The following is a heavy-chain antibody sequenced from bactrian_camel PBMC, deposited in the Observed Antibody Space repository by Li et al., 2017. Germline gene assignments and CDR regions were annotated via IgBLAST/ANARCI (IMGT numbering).Heavy chain of an antibody. V-gene: IGHV3-2*01. CDR3: AAQQFFGY. CDR1: RFTFSTSY. Sequence: HVQLVESGGAIVQPGGSLRLSCVASRFTFSTSYVNWVRQAPGKGLEWVSTITMSSSNEYYASSVKGRFTISRDNARNTLYLQMNSLKPEDTAVYYCAAQQFFGYWGQGTQVTVS. CDR2: ITMSSSNE. J-gene: IGHJ6*01.